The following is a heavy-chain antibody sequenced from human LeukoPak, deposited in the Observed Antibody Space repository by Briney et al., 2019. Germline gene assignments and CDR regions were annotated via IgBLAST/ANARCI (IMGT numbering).Heavy chain of an antibody. V-gene: IGHV4-39*01. Sequence: SETLSLTCTVSGVSISSTTYYWGGIRQPPGKGLEWIGSIYYSVRTYYNPSVESRVTISVDTSKNQLSLKMSSVTAADTAVYYCARHALYGSGNNWFDPWGQGTLVTVSS. D-gene: IGHD3-10*01. J-gene: IGHJ5*02. CDR1: GVSISSTTYY. CDR2: IYYSVRT. CDR3: ARHALYGSGNNWFDP.